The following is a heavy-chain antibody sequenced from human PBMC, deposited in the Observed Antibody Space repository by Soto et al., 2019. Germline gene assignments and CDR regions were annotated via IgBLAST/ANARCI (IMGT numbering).Heavy chain of an antibody. D-gene: IGHD2-15*01. CDR1: GFTVSSNY. CDR2: IYSGGST. Sequence: PGGSLRLSCAASGFTVSSNYMSWVRQAPGKGLEWVSVIYSGGSTYYADSVKGRFTISRDNAKNSLYLQMNSLRAEDTAVYYCARPVLGYCSGGSCSAPDYWGQGTLVTVSS. CDR3: ARPVLGYCSGGSCSAPDY. J-gene: IGHJ4*02. V-gene: IGHV3-66*04.